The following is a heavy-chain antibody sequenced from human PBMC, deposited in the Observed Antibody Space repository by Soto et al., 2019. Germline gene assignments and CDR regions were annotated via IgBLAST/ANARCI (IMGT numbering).Heavy chain of an antibody. CDR1: GVSVSNRTHY. J-gene: IGHJ6*04. D-gene: IGHD3-22*01. CDR2: LYYGGT. Sequence: SETLSLTCEVSGVSVSNRTHYWTWIRQPPGKGLEWIGFLYYGGTNYNPSLKSRLTIALDTSKNQISLNLSSVTAADTAVYYCVRELGLTAISDDKYYYYALDVWGKGTKVIVSS. V-gene: IGHV4-61*01. CDR3: VRELGLTAISDDKYYYYALDV.